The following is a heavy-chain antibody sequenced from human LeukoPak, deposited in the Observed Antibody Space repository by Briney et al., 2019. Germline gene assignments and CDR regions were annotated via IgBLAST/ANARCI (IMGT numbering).Heavy chain of an antibody. CDR1: GFTVSTNY. D-gene: IGHD3-10*01. Sequence: PGGSLRLSCAASGFTVSTNYMSWVRPAPGKGLEWVSVIYSGGSTYYADSVKGRFTISRDNSRNTLYLQMNSLRADDTAVYYCARDSPYYYGSGLWGQGTMVTVSS. J-gene: IGHJ3*01. CDR2: IYSGGST. CDR3: ARDSPYYYGSGL. V-gene: IGHV3-53*01.